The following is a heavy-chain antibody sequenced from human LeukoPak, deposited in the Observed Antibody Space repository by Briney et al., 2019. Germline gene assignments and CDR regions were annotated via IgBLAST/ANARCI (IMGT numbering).Heavy chain of an antibody. Sequence: PGRSLRLSCAATGFTFSTYGMHWVRQAPGKGLEWVAVIWSDGNNKFYADSVKGRFTFSRDNSRITLSLQMNSLRAEDTAVYYCVKERGPFDAFDIWGQGTMVTVSS. V-gene: IGHV3-33*06. CDR2: IWSDGNNK. CDR3: VKERGPFDAFDI. J-gene: IGHJ3*02. CDR1: GFTFSTYG.